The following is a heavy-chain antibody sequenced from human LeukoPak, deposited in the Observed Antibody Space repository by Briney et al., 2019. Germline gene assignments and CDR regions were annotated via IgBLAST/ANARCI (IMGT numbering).Heavy chain of an antibody. J-gene: IGHJ4*02. CDR2: MFYSGNT. CDR1: GGSIISSSYY. V-gene: IGHV4-39*01. Sequence: SETLSLTCGVSGGSIISSSYYWGWIRQPPGKGLEWIASMFYSGNTYYNPSLKSRVTMSVDTTENQFSLKLSSMTAADTAVYYCARHVVGNYDLLSFDYWGQGALVTVSS. CDR3: ARHVVGNYDLLSFDY. D-gene: IGHD2-21*01.